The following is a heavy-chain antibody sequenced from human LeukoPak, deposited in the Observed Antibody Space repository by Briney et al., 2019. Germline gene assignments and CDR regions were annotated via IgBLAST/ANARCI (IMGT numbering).Heavy chain of an antibody. V-gene: IGHV3-33*01. D-gene: IGHD2-21*01. CDR2: IWYDESKK. J-gene: IGHJ4*02. CDR3: ARDGGIGLDY. CDR1: GYTFRSYG. Sequence: GGSLRLSCAASGYTFRSYGMHWVRQAPGKGLQWVAVIWYDESKKYYIDSVKGRFTISRDVSKNTLYLQMNSLRAEDTAMYYCARDGGIGLDYWDQGTLVTVSS.